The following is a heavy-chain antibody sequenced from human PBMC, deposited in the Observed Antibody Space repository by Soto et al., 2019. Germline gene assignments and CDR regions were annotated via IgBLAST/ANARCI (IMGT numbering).Heavy chain of an antibody. D-gene: IGHD6-13*01. V-gene: IGHV3-33*01. Sequence: QVQLVESGGGVVQPGRSLRLSCAASGFTFSSFGMHWVRRAPGKGLEWVAVVWYDGSNRYYADSVKGRYTISRDNSKNTLDLQMSSLRAEDTAVYYCARDGAVAAAGPEYWGQGTLVTVSS. J-gene: IGHJ4*02. CDR3: ARDGAVAAAGPEY. CDR2: VWYDGSNR. CDR1: GFTFSSFG.